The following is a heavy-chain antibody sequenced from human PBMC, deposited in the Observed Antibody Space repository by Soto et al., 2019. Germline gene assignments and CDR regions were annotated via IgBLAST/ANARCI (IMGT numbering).Heavy chain of an antibody. J-gene: IGHJ6*03. V-gene: IGHV4-34*01. CDR2: INHSGST. CDR1: GGSFSGYY. CDR3: ARGTGGRYCSGGSCYSPPLSGMDV. D-gene: IGHD2-15*01. Sequence: SETLSLTCAVYGGSFSGYYWSWIRQPPGKGLEWIGEINHSGSTNYNPSLKSRVTISVDTSKNQFSLKLSSVTAADPAVYYCARGTGGRYCSGGSCYSPPLSGMDVWGKGTTVTVSS.